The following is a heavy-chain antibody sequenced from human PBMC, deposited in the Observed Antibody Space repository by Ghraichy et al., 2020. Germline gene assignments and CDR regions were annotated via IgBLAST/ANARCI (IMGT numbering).Heavy chain of an antibody. CDR1: GGSISSYY. J-gene: IGHJ4*02. V-gene: IGHV4-59*01. CDR2: IYYSGST. D-gene: IGHD3-3*01. Sequence: SETLSLTCTVSGGSISSYYWSWIRQPPGKGLEWIGYIYYSGSTNYNPSLKSRVTISVDTSKNQFSLKLSSVTAADTAVYYCARTYDFFDYWGQGTLVTVSS. CDR3: ARTYDFFDY.